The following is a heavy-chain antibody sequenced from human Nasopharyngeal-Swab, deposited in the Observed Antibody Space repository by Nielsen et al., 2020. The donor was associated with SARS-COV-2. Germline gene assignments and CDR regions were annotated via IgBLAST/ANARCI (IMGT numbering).Heavy chain of an antibody. Sequence: SETLSLTCTVSGGSISSGGYYWSWIRQHPGKGLEWIGYIYYSGSTYYNPSLKSRVTISVDTSKNQFSLKLSSVTAADTAVYYCARHATDTWTLDIWGQGTMVTVSS. CDR2: IYYSGST. CDR3: ARHATDTWTLDI. D-gene: IGHD1-20*01. CDR1: GGSISSGGYY. J-gene: IGHJ3*02. V-gene: IGHV4-39*01.